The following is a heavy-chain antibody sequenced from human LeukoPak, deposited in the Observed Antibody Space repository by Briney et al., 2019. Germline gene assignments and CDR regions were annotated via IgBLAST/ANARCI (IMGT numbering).Heavy chain of an antibody. CDR1: GFSFRDYN. Sequence: GGSLRLSCAASGFSFRDYNVTWVRQPPGKGLEWVSYISRDSNIIYYADSVKGRFTISRDNAKNSVSLQMNSLRAEDTAVYYCARAYDTNTYGYVYWGQGTLVTVSS. J-gene: IGHJ4*02. CDR3: ARAYDTNTYGYVY. V-gene: IGHV3-48*01. D-gene: IGHD5-18*01. CDR2: ISRDSNII.